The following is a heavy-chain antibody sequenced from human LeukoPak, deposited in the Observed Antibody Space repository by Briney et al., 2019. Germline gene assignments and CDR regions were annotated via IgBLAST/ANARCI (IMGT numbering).Heavy chain of an antibody. CDR3: ARHRDCSTTTCSVKWGFDY. V-gene: IGHV4-39*01. J-gene: IGHJ4*02. CDR2: IYYTGST. D-gene: IGHD2-2*01. CDR1: GGSISSYY. Sequence: PSETLSLTCTVSGGSISSYYWGWIRQPPGKGLEWIGTIYYTGSTFYNPSLNSRVTISVARSKNQFSLRLSSVTAADTAVYYCARHRDCSTTTCSVKWGFDYWGQGTLVTVSS.